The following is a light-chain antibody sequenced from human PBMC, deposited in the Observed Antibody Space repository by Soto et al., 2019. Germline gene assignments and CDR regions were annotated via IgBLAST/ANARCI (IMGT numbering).Light chain of an antibody. CDR1: QSVSRN. CDR3: EQPNTWPAII. CDR2: GAS. V-gene: IGKV3-15*01. Sequence: EIRMTEAPATLSVSGGGRATLSCRASQSVSRNLAWYQQKPGQAPRLLIYGASARATGIPARFTGSGYGTEFTLTLRTLQSEDSAVSYCEQPNTWPAIIFGQGTRLEIK. J-gene: IGKJ5*01.